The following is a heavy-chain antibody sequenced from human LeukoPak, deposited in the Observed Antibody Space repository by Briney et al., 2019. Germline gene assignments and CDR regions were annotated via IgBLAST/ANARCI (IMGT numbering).Heavy chain of an antibody. CDR2: ISSSGSTT. CDR1: GFTFSSYE. CDR3: AKDPSDDVVVTAYFDY. D-gene: IGHD2-21*02. J-gene: IGHJ4*02. Sequence: GGSLRLSCAASGFTFSSYEMNWVRQAPGKGLEWVSYISSSGSTTYYAASVKGRFTISRDNSKNTLYLQMNSLRADDTAVYYCAKDPSDDVVVTAYFDYWGQGTLVTVSS. V-gene: IGHV3-48*03.